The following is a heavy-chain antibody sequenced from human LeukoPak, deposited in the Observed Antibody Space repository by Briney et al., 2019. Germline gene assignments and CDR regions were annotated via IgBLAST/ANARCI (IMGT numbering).Heavy chain of an antibody. J-gene: IGHJ3*02. CDR3: AKDLGWVRGVITNPDAFDI. CDR1: GFTFSSYG. D-gene: IGHD3-10*01. Sequence: PGRSLRLSYAASGFTFSSYGMHWVRQAPGKGLEWVAVISYDGSNKYYAVSVKGRFTISRDNSKNTLYLQMNSLRAEDTAVYYCAKDLGWVRGVITNPDAFDIWGQGTMVTVSS. CDR2: ISYDGSNK. V-gene: IGHV3-30*18.